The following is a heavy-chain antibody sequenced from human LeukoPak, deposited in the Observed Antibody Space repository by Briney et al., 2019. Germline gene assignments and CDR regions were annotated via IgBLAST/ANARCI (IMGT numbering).Heavy chain of an antibody. CDR1: GLTVSSSY. J-gene: IGHJ3*02. D-gene: IGHD3-22*01. Sequence: PGGSLRLSCAASGLTVSSSYMNWVRQAPGKGLEWVSVIYTGGSTNYADSVKGRFTISRDNSKNTLYLQMNSLRAEDTAVYYCAKGTYYDGGGLAFDIWGQGTMVTVSS. V-gene: IGHV3-53*01. CDR2: IYTGGST. CDR3: AKGTYYDGGGLAFDI.